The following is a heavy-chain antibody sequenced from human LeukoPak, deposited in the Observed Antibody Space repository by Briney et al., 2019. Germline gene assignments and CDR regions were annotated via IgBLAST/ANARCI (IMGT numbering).Heavy chain of an antibody. CDR1: GFTFSTYG. J-gene: IGHJ6*03. V-gene: IGHV3-23*01. D-gene: IGHD3-10*01. CDR2: ISGSGSST. Sequence: PGGSLRLSCAASGFTFSTYGMTWVRQAPGKGLEWVSAISGSGSSTYYADSVKGRFTISRDNSKNTLYLQMNSLRAEDTAVYYCARDRRGGEDYYYYMDVWGKGTTVTISS. CDR3: ARDRRGGEDYYYYMDV.